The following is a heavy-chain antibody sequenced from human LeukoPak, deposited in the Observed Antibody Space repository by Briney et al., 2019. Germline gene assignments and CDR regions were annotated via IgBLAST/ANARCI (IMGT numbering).Heavy chain of an antibody. D-gene: IGHD1-26*01. CDR3: ARDANSGSYYLHGAFDI. V-gene: IGHV4-31*03. J-gene: IGHJ3*02. CDR1: GGSISSGGYY. Sequence: NPSETLSLTCTVSGGSISSGGYYWSWIRQHPGKGLEWIGYIYYSGSTYYNPSLKSRVTISVDTSKNQFSLKPSSVTAADTAVYYCARDANSGSYYLHGAFDIWGQGTMVTVSS. CDR2: IYYSGST.